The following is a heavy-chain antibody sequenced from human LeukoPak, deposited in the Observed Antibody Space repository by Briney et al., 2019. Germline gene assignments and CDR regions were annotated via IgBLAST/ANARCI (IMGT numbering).Heavy chain of an antibody. J-gene: IGHJ6*03. Sequence: PSETLSLTCTVSGGSINSDYWSWIRQPPGKGLEWIGYIYYSRSTNYNPSLKSRVTISVDTSKTQFSLNMTSVTAADTAVYYCARETAMVRGVNAFYYHMDVWGKGTTVTVSS. CDR1: GGSINSDY. CDR2: IYYSRST. D-gene: IGHD3-10*01. CDR3: ARETAMVRGVNAFYYHMDV. V-gene: IGHV4-59*12.